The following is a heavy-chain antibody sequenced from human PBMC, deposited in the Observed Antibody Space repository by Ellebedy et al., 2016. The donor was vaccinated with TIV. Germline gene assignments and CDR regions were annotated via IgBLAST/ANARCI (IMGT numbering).Heavy chain of an antibody. Sequence: GESLKISCAASGFTFSSYGMHWVRQAPGKGLEWVAVIWYDGSNKYYADSVKGRFTISRDNAKNSLYLQMNSLRAEDTAVYYCARSHGYWGQGTLVTVSS. V-gene: IGHV3-33*01. J-gene: IGHJ4*02. CDR2: IWYDGSNK. CDR3: ARSHGY. CDR1: GFTFSSYG.